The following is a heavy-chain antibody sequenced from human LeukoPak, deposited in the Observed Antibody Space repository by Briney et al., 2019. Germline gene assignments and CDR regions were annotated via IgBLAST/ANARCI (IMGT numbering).Heavy chain of an antibody. D-gene: IGHD4-17*01. J-gene: IGHJ4*02. CDR2: ISGSGGST. V-gene: IGHV3-23*01. CDR3: AKDRPYGDYTIDY. CDR1: GFTFSSYG. Sequence: GGSLRLSCAASGFTFSSYGMHWVRQAPGKGLEWVSAISGSGGSTYYADSVKGRFTISRDNSKNTLYLQVNSLRAEDTAVYYCAKDRPYGDYTIDYWGQGTLVTVSS.